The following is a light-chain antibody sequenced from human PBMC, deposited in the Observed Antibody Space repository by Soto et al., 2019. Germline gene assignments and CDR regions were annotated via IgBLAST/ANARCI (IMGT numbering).Light chain of an antibody. V-gene: IGKV3-11*01. CDR2: DVS. Sequence: EIVLTQSPATLSLSPGERATLSCRASQSVNNYLAWYQQTPGQPPRLLIYDVSNRATGIPARFSGSGSGTDVTLTISRVAPADCAVYYCQQYVSSPGTFGHGTK. CDR3: QQYVSSPGT. J-gene: IGKJ1*01. CDR1: QSVNNY.